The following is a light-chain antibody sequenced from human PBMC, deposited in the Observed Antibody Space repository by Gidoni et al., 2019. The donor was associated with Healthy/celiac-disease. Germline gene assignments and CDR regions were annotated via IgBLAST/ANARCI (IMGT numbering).Light chain of an antibody. CDR1: SGDVGSYKL. CDR3: CSYAGSSTLV. Sequence: QSALTQPAPVAGSPGQSNTISCTGTSGDVGSYKLVSWYQQHPGKAPKLMIYEGSKRPSGVSNRFSGSKSGNTASLTISGLQAEDEADYYCCSYAGSSTLVFGGGTKLTVL. J-gene: IGLJ2*01. V-gene: IGLV2-23*01. CDR2: EGS.